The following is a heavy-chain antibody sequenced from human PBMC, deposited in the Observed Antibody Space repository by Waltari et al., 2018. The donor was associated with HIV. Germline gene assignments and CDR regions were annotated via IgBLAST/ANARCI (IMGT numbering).Heavy chain of an antibody. V-gene: IGHV7-4-1*02. D-gene: IGHD2-15*01. CDR1: GFKFETYA. J-gene: IGHJ4*03. Sequence: QVRLMQSQSEVKKPGASLRISCQASGFKFETYAMNWLRQGPGQGLEWLGWINTVVGQATVVQSFFGRIDMSLNVSLLTTFLEINDVRLEDSATYYCARGRSSRWFRPWGGFDTWGQGT. CDR3: ARGRSSRWFRPWGGFDT. CDR2: INTVVGQA.